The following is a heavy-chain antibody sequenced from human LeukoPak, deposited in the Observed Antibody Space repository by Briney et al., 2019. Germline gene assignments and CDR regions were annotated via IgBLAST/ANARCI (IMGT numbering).Heavy chain of an antibody. J-gene: IGHJ6*04. Sequence: GASVKVSCKSSGFTFTNDGIHWVRQASGQRLEWMGWINTGNSNTKYSQKFRGRVTITRDTSASTVYMELSSLRSEDTAVYYCAREGLSVVVAAGTTTYYYYGMDVWGKGTTVTVSS. V-gene: IGHV1-3*04. D-gene: IGHD2-15*01. CDR2: INTGNSNT. CDR1: GFTFTNDG. CDR3: AREGLSVVVAAGTTTYYYYGMDV.